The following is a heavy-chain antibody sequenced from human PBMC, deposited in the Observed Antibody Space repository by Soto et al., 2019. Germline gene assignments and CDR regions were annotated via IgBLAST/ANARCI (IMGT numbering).Heavy chain of an antibody. J-gene: IGHJ1*01. CDR3: ARGDDSSRSEYFQH. CDR2: INYSGST. CDR1: GGSISSGDYY. Sequence: QVQLQESGPGLVKPSQTLSLTCTVSGGSISSGDYYWSWVRQPPGKGLEWIGYINYSGSTYYNPSLMSRVTFSVDTSKNQFSLKLDSVTAADTAVYFCARGDDSSRSEYFQHWGRGTLVTVSS. V-gene: IGHV4-30-4*01. D-gene: IGHD3-22*01.